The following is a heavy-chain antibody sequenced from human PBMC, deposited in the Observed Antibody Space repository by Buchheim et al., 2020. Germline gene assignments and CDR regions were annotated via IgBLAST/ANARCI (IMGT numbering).Heavy chain of an antibody. CDR2: ISNYGSNK. D-gene: IGHD6-6*01. CDR3: ADGHSSSPSAYFDY. J-gene: IGHJ4*02. V-gene: IGHV3-30*04. CDR1: GFTFSSYA. Sequence: QVQLVESGGGVVQPGRSLRLSCAASGFTFSSYAMHWVRQAPGKGLEWVAVISNYGSNKYYADSVKGRFTIHRDNSKNTLYLQMNSLRAADTAVYYCADGHSSSPSAYFDYWGQGTL.